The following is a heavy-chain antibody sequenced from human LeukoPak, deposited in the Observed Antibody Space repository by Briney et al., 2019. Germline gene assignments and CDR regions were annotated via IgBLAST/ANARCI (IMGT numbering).Heavy chain of an antibody. Sequence: SVKVSCKASGGTFSSYAISWVRQAPGQGLEWMGRIIPILGIANYAQKFQGRVTITADKSTSTAYMELSSLRSEDAAVYYCASCDILTEGYYGMDVWGQGTTVTVSS. D-gene: IGHD3-9*01. J-gene: IGHJ6*02. V-gene: IGHV1-69*04. CDR1: GGTFSSYA. CDR2: IIPILGIA. CDR3: ASCDILTEGYYGMDV.